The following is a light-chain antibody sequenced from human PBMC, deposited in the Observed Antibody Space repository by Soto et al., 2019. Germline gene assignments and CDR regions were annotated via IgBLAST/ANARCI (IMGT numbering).Light chain of an antibody. CDR3: QQSYTNPRT. CDR1: LSISTE. CDR2: GAS. V-gene: IGKV1-39*01. J-gene: IGKJ2*01. Sequence: DIQMPQSPSSLSASVGDRVTITCLASLSISTELNWYQQKPGKAPKVLIFGASSLQSGVPSRFSGSGSGTDLTLTISNLQPEDFATYYCQQSYTNPRTFGQGTKLEIK.